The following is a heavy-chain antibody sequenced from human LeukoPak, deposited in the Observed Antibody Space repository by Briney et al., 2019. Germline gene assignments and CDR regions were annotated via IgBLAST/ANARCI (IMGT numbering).Heavy chain of an antibody. CDR2: ISGSGGST. CDR3: AKDLRYSSSLGYFDY. V-gene: IGHV3-23*01. CDR1: GFTFSSYA. D-gene: IGHD6-13*01. Sequence: PGGSLRLSCAASGFTFSSYAMSWVRQAPGKGREWVSAISGSGGSTYYADSVKGRFTISRDNSKNTLYLQMNSLRAEDTAVYYCAKDLRYSSSLGYFDYWGQGTLVTVSS. J-gene: IGHJ4*02.